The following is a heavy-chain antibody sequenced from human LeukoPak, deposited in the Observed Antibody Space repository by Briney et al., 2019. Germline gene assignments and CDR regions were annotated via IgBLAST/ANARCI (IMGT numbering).Heavy chain of an antibody. Sequence: SETLSLTCAVYGGSFSGYYWSWIRQPPGKGLEWIGEINHSGSTNYNPSLKSRVAISVDKSKNQFSLKLSSVTAADTAVYYCARGAARRGGGIYYYYYMDVWGKGTTVTVSS. CDR1: GGSFSGYY. D-gene: IGHD6-6*01. J-gene: IGHJ6*03. CDR2: INHSGST. CDR3: ARGAARRGGGIYYYYYMDV. V-gene: IGHV4-34*01.